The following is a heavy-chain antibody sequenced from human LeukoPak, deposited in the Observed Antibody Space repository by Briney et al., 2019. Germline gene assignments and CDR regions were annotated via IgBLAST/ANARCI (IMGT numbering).Heavy chain of an antibody. J-gene: IGHJ4*02. CDR2: ISSSSSDT. D-gene: IGHD3-22*01. CDR3: ASYDSSAYLAY. Sequence: PGGSLRLSCVASGFTFSDYYMSWIRQAPGKGLEWVSYISSSSSDTNYADSVKGRFTLSRDNAKNSLYLQVNSLRAEDTAVYYCASYDSSAYLAYWGQGTLVTVSP. V-gene: IGHV3-11*03. CDR1: GFTFSDYY.